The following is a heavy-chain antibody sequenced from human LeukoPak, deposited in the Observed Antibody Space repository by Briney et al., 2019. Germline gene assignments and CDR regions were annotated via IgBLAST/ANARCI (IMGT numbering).Heavy chain of an antibody. CDR3: ARDRYDSSGYHPRGDAFDI. Sequence: PSETLSLTCTVSDGSISRYYWSWIRQPPGKGLEWIGYIYYSGSTNYNPSLKSRVTISVDTSKNQFSLKLSSVTAADTAVYYCARDRYDSSGYHPRGDAFDIWGQGTMVTVSS. CDR2: IYYSGST. CDR1: DGSISRYY. V-gene: IGHV4-59*01. D-gene: IGHD3-22*01. J-gene: IGHJ3*02.